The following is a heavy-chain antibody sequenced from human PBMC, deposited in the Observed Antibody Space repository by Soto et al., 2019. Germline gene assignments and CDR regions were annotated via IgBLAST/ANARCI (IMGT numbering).Heavy chain of an antibody. CDR3: SRSLAKLGSHDDWFDS. V-gene: IGHV3-33*01. CDR1: GFTFISYG. Sequence: GSLRLSCAASGFTFISYGMHWVRQATGKGLEWVAAIWYDGSNKYYADSVKGRFTVSRDNAKNSLYLQMNSLRAEDTAVYYCSRSLAKLGSHDDWFDSWGPGTLVTVSS. J-gene: IGHJ5*01. D-gene: IGHD6-6*01. CDR2: IWYDGSNK.